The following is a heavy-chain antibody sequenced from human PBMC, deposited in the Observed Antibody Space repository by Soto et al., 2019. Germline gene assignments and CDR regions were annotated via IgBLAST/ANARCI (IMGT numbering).Heavy chain of an antibody. Sequence: PGGSLRLSCAASGFTFSSYSMNWVRQAPGKGLEWVSSISSSSSYIYYADSVKGRFTISRDNAKNSLYLQMNSLRAEDTAVYYCARGSYHYDSSGYYYLVAPKPFDYWGQGTLVTVSS. J-gene: IGHJ4*02. V-gene: IGHV3-21*01. CDR3: ARGSYHYDSSGYYYLVAPKPFDY. CDR2: ISSSSSYI. CDR1: GFTFSSYS. D-gene: IGHD3-22*01.